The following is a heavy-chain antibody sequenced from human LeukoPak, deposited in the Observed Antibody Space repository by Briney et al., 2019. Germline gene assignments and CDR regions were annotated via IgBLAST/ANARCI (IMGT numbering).Heavy chain of an antibody. Sequence: GASVKVSCKASGHTFTSYGISWVRQAPGQGLEWMGWISAYNGNTNYAQKLQGRVTMTTDTSTSTAYMELRSLRSDDTAVYYCARVMSSPPISMYYFDYWGQGTLVTVSS. J-gene: IGHJ4*02. CDR2: ISAYNGNT. V-gene: IGHV1-18*04. CDR3: ARVMSSPPISMYYFDY. CDR1: GHTFTSYG. D-gene: IGHD5/OR15-5a*01.